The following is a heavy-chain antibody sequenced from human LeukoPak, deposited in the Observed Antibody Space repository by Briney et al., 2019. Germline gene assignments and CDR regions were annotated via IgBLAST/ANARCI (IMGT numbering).Heavy chain of an antibody. J-gene: IGHJ5*02. CDR1: GYTFTSYG. Sequence: GASVKVSCKASGYTFTSYGISWVRQAPGQGLEWMGWISAYNGNTNYARKLQGRVTMTTDTSTSTAYMELRSLRSDDTAVYYCASVRSIAAAGTRWFDPWGQGTLVTVSS. V-gene: IGHV1-18*01. D-gene: IGHD6-13*01. CDR3: ASVRSIAAAGTRWFDP. CDR2: ISAYNGNT.